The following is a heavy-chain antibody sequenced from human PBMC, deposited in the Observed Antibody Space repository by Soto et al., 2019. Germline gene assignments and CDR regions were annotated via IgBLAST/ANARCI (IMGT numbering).Heavy chain of an antibody. D-gene: IGHD3-10*01. CDR1: GFTFSSYG. Sequence: QPGGSLRLSCAASGFTFSSYGMHWVRQAPGKGLEWVAVISYDGSNKYYADSVKGRFTISRDNSKNTLYLQMNSLRAEDTAVYYCAKPHGLLWFENYFDYWGQGTLVTVSS. J-gene: IGHJ4*02. CDR3: AKPHGLLWFENYFDY. V-gene: IGHV3-30*18. CDR2: ISYDGSNK.